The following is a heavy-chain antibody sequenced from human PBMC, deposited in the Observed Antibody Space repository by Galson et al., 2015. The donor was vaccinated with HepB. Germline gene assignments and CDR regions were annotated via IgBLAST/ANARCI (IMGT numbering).Heavy chain of an antibody. CDR2: ISSSSSYI. D-gene: IGHD3-3*01. Sequence: SLRLSCAASGFTFSSYSMNWVRQAPGKGLEWVSSISSSSSYIYYADSVKGRFTISRDNAKNSLYLQMNSLRAEDTAVYYCARDQIPILYYDFWSGSQTLNWFDPWGQGTLVTVSS. CDR1: GFTFSSYS. J-gene: IGHJ5*02. V-gene: IGHV3-21*01. CDR3: ARDQIPILYYDFWSGSQTLNWFDP.